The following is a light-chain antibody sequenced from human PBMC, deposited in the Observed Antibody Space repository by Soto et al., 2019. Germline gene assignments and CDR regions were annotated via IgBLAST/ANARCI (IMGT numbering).Light chain of an antibody. CDR2: EVI. Sequence: QSALTQPASASGSPGQSITISCTGTSSDVGAYNYVSWYQQHPGKAPKLMIYEVINRPSGVSNRFSGSKSGNTASLTISGLQAEDEADYYCSSFTTISTYVFGTGTKLTVL. CDR1: SSDVGAYNY. CDR3: SSFTTISTYV. V-gene: IGLV2-14*01. J-gene: IGLJ1*01.